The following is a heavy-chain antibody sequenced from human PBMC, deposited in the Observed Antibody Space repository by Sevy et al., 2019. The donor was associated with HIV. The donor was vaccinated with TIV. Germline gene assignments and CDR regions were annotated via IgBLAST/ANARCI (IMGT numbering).Heavy chain of an antibody. CDR3: AAGYTSGYLTY. V-gene: IGHV3-7*01. D-gene: IGHD6-19*01. CDR1: GFTFSSYW. J-gene: IGHJ4*02. Sequence: GGSLRLSCAASGFTFSSYWMTWVRQAPGRGLEWVANIKQVGSEKYYVDSVKGRFTISRDNAKNSLYLQMNSLRAEDTAIYYCAAGYTSGYLTYWGQGTLVTVSS. CDR2: IKQVGSEK.